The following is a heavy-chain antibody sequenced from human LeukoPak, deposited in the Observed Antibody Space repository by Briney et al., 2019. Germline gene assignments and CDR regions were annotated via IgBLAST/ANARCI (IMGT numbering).Heavy chain of an antibody. V-gene: IGHV4-31*03. CDR3: ARETIMGATTGVLDY. CDR2: IYYSGST. J-gene: IGHJ4*02. D-gene: IGHD1-26*01. CDR1: GGSISSGGYY. Sequence: SETLSLTCTVSGGSISSGGYYWSWIRQRPGKGLEWIGYIYYSGSTYYNPSLKSRVTISADTSKNQFSLRLSSLTAADTAVYYCARETIMGATTGVLDYWGQGTLVTVSS.